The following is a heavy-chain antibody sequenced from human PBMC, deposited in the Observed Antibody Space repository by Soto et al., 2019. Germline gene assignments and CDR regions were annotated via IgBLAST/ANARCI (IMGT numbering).Heavy chain of an antibody. J-gene: IGHJ6*02. D-gene: IGHD2-15*01. Sequence: EVQLVESGGGLVQPGGSLRLSCGASGFTFSNYWMHWVRQAPGKGLVWVSRINTDGSTIAYADSVRGRLTLSRDNAKNTVYLQMNSLRGEDTAVYYCARGIRNYYGMDVWGQGTTDTVSS. CDR3: ARGIRNYYGMDV. V-gene: IGHV3-74*01. CDR1: GFTFSNYW. CDR2: INTDGSTI.